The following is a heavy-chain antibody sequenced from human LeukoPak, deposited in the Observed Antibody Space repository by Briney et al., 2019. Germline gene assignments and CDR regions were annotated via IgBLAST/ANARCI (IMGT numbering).Heavy chain of an antibody. CDR1: RYTFTSYV. CDR2: ISAYNGNT. CDR3: ARDVVVVVAATRSNWFDP. Sequence: ASVKVSCKASRYTFTSYVISWVRQAPGQGLEWMGWISAYNGNTNYAQKLQGRVTMTTDTSTSTAYMELRSLRSDDTAVYYCARDVVVVVAATRSNWFDPWGQGTLVTVSS. V-gene: IGHV1-18*01. J-gene: IGHJ5*02. D-gene: IGHD2-15*01.